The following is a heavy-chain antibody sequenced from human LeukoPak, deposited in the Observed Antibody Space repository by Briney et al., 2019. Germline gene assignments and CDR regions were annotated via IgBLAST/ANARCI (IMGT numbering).Heavy chain of an antibody. CDR1: GFTFSSYS. J-gene: IGHJ3*02. Sequence: GGSLRLSCAASGFTFSSYSMNWVRQAPGKGLEWVSSISSSSSYTYYADSVKGRFTISRDNAKNSLYLQMNSLRAEDTAVYYCARDKKYAFDIWGKGTMVTVSS. CDR2: ISSSSSYT. V-gene: IGHV3-21*01. CDR3: ARDKKYAFDI.